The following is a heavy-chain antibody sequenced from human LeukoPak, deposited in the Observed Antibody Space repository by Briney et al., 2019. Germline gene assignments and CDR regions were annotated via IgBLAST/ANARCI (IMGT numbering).Heavy chain of an antibody. J-gene: IGHJ3*02. CDR2: IYSGDST. V-gene: IGHV3-66*02. CDR1: GFTVSSNY. CDR3: AKPPSGGSLWGSYGYNTFDI. Sequence: GGSLRLSCAASGFTVSSNYMSWVRQAPGKGLEWVSVIYSGDSTYYADSVKGRFTISRDNSKNTLYLQMNSPRAEDTAVYHCAKPPSGGSLWGSYGYNTFDIWGQGTMVTVSS. D-gene: IGHD3-16*01.